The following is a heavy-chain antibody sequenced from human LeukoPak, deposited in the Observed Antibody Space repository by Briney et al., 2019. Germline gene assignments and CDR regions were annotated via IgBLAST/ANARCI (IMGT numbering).Heavy chain of an antibody. J-gene: IGHJ4*02. D-gene: IGHD5-18*01. CDR3: ASRGQGGCSRNSLIDY. CDR2: INHSGST. Sequence: SETLSLTCAVYGGSFSGYYWSWIRQPPGKGLEWIGEINHSGSTNYNPSLKSRVTISVDTSKNQFSLKLSSVTAADTAVYYCASRGQGGCSRNSLIDYWGQGTLVTVSS. V-gene: IGHV4-34*01. CDR1: GGSFSGYY.